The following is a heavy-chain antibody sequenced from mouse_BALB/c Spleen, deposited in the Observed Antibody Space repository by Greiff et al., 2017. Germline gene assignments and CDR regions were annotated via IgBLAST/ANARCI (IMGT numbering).Heavy chain of an antibody. CDR2: INSNGGST. D-gene: IGHD1-1*01. Sequence: EVKLVEPGGGLVQPGGSLKLSCAASGFTFSSYGMSWVRQTPDKRLELVATINSNGGSTYYPDSVKGRFTISRDNAKNTLYLQMSSLKSEDTAMYYCARLLRYYFDYWGQGTTLTVSS. CDR3: ARLLRYYFDY. J-gene: IGHJ2*01. CDR1: GFTFSSYG. V-gene: IGHV5-6-3*01.